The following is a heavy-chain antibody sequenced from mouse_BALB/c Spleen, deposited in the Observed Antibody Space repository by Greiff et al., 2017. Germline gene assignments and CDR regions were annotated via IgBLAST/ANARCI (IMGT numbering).Heavy chain of an antibody. V-gene: IGHV2-9*02. Sequence: QVQLKQSGPGLVQPSQSLSITCTVSGFSLTSYGVHWVRQPPGKGLEWLGVIWAGGSTNYNSALMSRLSISKDNSKSQVFLKMNSLQTDDTAMYYCARDPLYYGSSYGGYFDVWGAGTTVTVSS. CDR1: GFSLTSYG. D-gene: IGHD1-1*01. J-gene: IGHJ1*01. CDR2: IWAGGST. CDR3: ARDPLYYGSSYGGYFDV.